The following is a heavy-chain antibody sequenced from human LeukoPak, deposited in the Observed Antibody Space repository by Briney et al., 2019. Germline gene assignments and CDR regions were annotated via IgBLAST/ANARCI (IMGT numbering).Heavy chain of an antibody. CDR3: AREVGGYYDAWFDY. Sequence: GGSLRLSCAASGFTFSSYWMHWVRQAPGKGLGGVSRINSDGSSTSYADSVKGRFTISRDNAKNTLYLQMNSLRAEDTAVYYCAREVGGYYDAWFDYWGQGTLVTVSS. D-gene: IGHD3-22*01. V-gene: IGHV3-74*01. J-gene: IGHJ4*02. CDR1: GFTFSSYW. CDR2: INSDGSST.